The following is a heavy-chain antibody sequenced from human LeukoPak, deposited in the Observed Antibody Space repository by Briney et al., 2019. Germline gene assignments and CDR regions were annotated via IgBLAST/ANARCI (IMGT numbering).Heavy chain of an antibody. V-gene: IGHV4-39*07. CDR3: ARSRGGSYFSPHYYYYGMDV. CDR1: GGSLSSSSYY. J-gene: IGHJ6*02. D-gene: IGHD1-26*01. Sequence: PSETLSLTCTVSGGSLSSSSYYWGWIRQPPGKGLEWIGSIYYRGSTYYNPSLKSRVTISVDTSKNQFSLKLSTLTASDMAVYYCARSRGGSYFSPHYYYYGMDVWGQGTTVTVSS. CDR2: IYYRGST.